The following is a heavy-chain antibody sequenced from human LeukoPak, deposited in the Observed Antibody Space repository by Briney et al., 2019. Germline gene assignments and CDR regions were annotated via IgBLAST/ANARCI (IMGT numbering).Heavy chain of an antibody. CDR1: GYTFTSYD. CDR2: MNPNSGNT. Sequence: ASVKVSCKASGYTFTSYDINWVRQATGQGLEWMGWMNPNSGNTGYAQKFQGRVTMTRNTSISTAYMELSSLRSEDTAVYYCARAAISGSYPSYYYGMDVWGQGTTVTVSS. V-gene: IGHV1-8*01. CDR3: ARAAISGSYPSYYYGMDV. J-gene: IGHJ6*02. D-gene: IGHD1-26*01.